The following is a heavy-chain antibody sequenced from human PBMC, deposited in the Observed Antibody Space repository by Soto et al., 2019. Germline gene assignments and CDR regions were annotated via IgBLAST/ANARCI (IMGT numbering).Heavy chain of an antibody. D-gene: IGHD3-22*01. Sequence: EVQLVESGGGLVKPGGSLRLSCAASGFTFSSYSMNWVRQAPGKGLEWVSSISSSSSYIYYADSVKGRFTISRANAKNSLYLQMNSLRAEDTAVYYCATGEYYYDSSGYYYCWGQGTLVTVSS. CDR2: ISSSSSYI. V-gene: IGHV3-21*01. CDR1: GFTFSSYS. CDR3: ATGEYYYDSSGYYYC. J-gene: IGHJ4*02.